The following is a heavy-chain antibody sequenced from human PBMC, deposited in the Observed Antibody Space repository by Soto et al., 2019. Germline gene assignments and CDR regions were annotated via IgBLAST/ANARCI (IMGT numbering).Heavy chain of an antibody. V-gene: IGHV4-59*01. CDR1: GGSISSYY. J-gene: IGHJ4*02. CDR2: IYYSGST. CDR3: ARGGALDY. Sequence: QVQLQESGPGLVKPSETLSLTCTVSGGSISSYYWSWIRQPPGKGLEWIGYIYYSGSTNYNPSLKSRVTISVDTSKNQFSLKLSSVTAADTAVYYCARGGALDYWGQGPLVTVSS.